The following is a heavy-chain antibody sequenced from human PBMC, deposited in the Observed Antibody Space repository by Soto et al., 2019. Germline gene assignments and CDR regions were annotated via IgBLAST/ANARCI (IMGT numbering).Heavy chain of an antibody. J-gene: IGHJ5*02. V-gene: IGHV3-21*01. CDR1: GFTFSSYS. Sequence: EVQLVESGGGLVKPGGSLRLSCAASGFTFSSYSMNWVRQAPGKGLEWVASISSSSSYIYYAYSVKGRFTISRDNAKNPLYQQMNSLRAEDSAVFYWARDGLSASYSSSWYFSWCDPWGQGTLVTVCS. CDR2: ISSSSSYI. CDR3: ARDGLSASYSSSWYFSWCDP. D-gene: IGHD6-13*01.